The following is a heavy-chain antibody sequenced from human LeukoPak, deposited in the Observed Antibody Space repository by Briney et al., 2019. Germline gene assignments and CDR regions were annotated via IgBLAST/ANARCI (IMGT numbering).Heavy chain of an antibody. CDR3: ARTWYYPSDAFDI. J-gene: IGHJ3*02. V-gene: IGHV4-34*01. CDR2: INHSGST. CDR1: GGSFSGYY. Sequence: SETLSLTCAVYGGSFSGYYWSWIRQPPGKGLEWIGEINHSGSTNYNPSLKSRVTISVDTSKNQFSLKLSSVTAADTAVYYCARTWYYPSDAFDIWGQGTMVTVSS. D-gene: IGHD3-10*01.